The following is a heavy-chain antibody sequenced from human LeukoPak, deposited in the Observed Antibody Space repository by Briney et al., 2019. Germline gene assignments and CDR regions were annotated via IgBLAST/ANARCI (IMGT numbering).Heavy chain of an antibody. Sequence: SETLSLTCTVSGGSISNYYWNWIRQPPGKGLGWIGNIYHSGSTYYNPSLKSRVTISVDTSKKQFSLKLSSVTAADTAVYYFARVHNAFDIWGQGTMVSVSS. CDR3: ARVHNAFDI. CDR1: GGSISNYY. CDR2: IYHSGST. J-gene: IGHJ3*02. V-gene: IGHV4-59*08. D-gene: IGHD3-10*01.